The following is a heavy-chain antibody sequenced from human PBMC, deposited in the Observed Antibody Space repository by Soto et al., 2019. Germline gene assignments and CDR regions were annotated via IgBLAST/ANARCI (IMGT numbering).Heavy chain of an antibody. J-gene: IGHJ6*02. CDR1: GDSITGKHS. CDR2: IYDAGIT. V-gene: IGHV4-4*02. Sequence: PSETLSLTCAVSGDSITGKHSWNWVRQAPTEGLEWIGYIYDAGITNYNPSLQSRVTISVDTSKNQFSLQLRSVTAADTALYYCARGRGAPYGTLSHYYGMDVWGQGTTVTVS. D-gene: IGHD1-26*01. CDR3: ARGRGAPYGTLSHYYGMDV.